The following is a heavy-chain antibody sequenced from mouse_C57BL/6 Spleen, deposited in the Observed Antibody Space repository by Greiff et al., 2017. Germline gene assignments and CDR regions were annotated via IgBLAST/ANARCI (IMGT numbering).Heavy chain of an antibody. D-gene: IGHD2-2*01. J-gene: IGHJ3*01. CDR1: GFTFSDYG. CDR3: AQDGLPGFAY. CDR2: ISSGSSTI. V-gene: IGHV5-17*01. Sequence: EVQVVESGGGLVKPGGSLKLSCAASGFTFSDYGMHWVRQAPEKGLEWVAYISSGSSTIYYADTVKGRFTISRDNAKNTLFLQMTSLRSEDTAMYYCAQDGLPGFAYWGQGTLVTVSA.